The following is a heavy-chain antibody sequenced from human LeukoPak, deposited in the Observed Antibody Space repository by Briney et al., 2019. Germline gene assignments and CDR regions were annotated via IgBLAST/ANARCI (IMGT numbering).Heavy chain of an antibody. CDR3: AKDRSLGSSWLGD. D-gene: IGHD6-13*01. Sequence: GRSLRLSCAASGFTFSSYGMHWVRQAPGKGLEWVAVISYDGSNKYYADSVKGRFTISRDSSKNTLYLQMNSLRAEDTAVYYCAKDRSLGSSWLGDWGQGTLVTVSS. J-gene: IGHJ4*02. CDR1: GFTFSSYG. CDR2: ISYDGSNK. V-gene: IGHV3-30*18.